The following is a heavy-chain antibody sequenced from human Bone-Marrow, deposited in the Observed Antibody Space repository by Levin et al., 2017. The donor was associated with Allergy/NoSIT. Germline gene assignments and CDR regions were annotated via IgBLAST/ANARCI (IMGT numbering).Heavy chain of an antibody. D-gene: IGHD2-15*01. V-gene: IGHV3-9*01. CDR1: GFTFDDYA. Sequence: TGGSLRLSCVASGFTFDDYAMHWVRQAPGKGLEWVSGITWNSGTIAYADSVKGRFTISRDSAKNSLSLQMDSLRHEDTAFYYCAKDKFSVFTSSWYFDFWGQGILVTVSS. CDR3: AKDKFSVFTSSWYFDF. J-gene: IGHJ4*02. CDR2: ITWNSGTI.